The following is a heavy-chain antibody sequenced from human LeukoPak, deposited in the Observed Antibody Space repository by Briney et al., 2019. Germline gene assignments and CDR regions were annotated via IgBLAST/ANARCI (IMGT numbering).Heavy chain of an antibody. J-gene: IGHJ5*02. V-gene: IGHV4-59*01. Sequence: PSETLSLTCTVSDGAIAGYSWSWIRQPPGKGLEWIGYIYYSGDTNYNPSLQSRVTVSVDTSKNQVSLKLTSVTAADTAVYYCAKGGHSSGWGNWFDPWGQGTLVTVSS. D-gene: IGHD6-19*01. CDR1: DGAIAGYS. CDR2: IYYSGDT. CDR3: AKGGHSSGWGNWFDP.